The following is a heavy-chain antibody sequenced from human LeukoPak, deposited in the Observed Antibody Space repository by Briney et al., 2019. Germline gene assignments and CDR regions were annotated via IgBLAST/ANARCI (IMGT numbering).Heavy chain of an antibody. Sequence: SETLSLTCTVSGGSISSYYWSWIRQPPGKGLEWIGYIYYSGSTNYNPSLKSRVTISVDTSKNQFSLKLSSVTAADTAVYYCARDLDPYCGGDCYSPAFDIWGQGTMVTVSS. D-gene: IGHD2-21*01. CDR2: IYYSGST. CDR1: GGSISSYY. V-gene: IGHV4-59*01. CDR3: ARDLDPYCGGDCYSPAFDI. J-gene: IGHJ3*02.